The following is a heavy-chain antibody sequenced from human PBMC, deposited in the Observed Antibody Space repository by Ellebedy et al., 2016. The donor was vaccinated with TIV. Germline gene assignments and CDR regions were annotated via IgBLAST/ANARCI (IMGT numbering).Heavy chain of an antibody. CDR2: INSDGSST. Sequence: GGSLRLSXAASGFTFSSYWMHWVRQAPGKGLVWVSRINSDGSSTSYADSMKGRFTISRDNAKNTLYLQMNSLRAEDTAVYYCARDHYPHALYDSSGYPAFVKWMTPYYYGMDVWGQGTTVTVSS. CDR1: GFTFSSYW. D-gene: IGHD3-22*01. V-gene: IGHV3-74*01. J-gene: IGHJ6*02. CDR3: ARDHYPHALYDSSGYPAFVKWMTPYYYGMDV.